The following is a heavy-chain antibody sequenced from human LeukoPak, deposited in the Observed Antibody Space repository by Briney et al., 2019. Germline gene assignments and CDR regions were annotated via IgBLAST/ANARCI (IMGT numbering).Heavy chain of an antibody. D-gene: IGHD3-10*01. Sequence: QASETLSLTCTVSGGSISSYYWGWIRQPPGKGLEWIGSIYYSGTTYYNPSLKSRVTISVDTSKNQFSLKLSSVTAADTAVYYCAREFATSGPGPDWGQGTLVTVSS. J-gene: IGHJ4*02. CDR2: IYYSGTT. V-gene: IGHV4-39*07. CDR1: GGSISSYY. CDR3: AREFATSGPGPD.